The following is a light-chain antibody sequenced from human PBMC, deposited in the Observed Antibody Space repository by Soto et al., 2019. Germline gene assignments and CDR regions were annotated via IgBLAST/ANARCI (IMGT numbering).Light chain of an antibody. J-gene: IGKJ1*01. Sequence: DIQMTQSPSTLSATAGDTVTITCRASESIDNWLAWYQQKLGKAPKLLLFAASTLVGGVPSRFSGRGSGTEFTLTISSLQADDFATYYCQQYHTDWTFGQGTKA. CDR1: ESIDNW. CDR3: QQYHTDWT. V-gene: IGKV1-5*01. CDR2: AAS.